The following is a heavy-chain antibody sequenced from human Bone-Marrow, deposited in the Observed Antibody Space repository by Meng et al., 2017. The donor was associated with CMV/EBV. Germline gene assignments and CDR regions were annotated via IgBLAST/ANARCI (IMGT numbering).Heavy chain of an antibody. Sequence: GESLKISCAASGFTFSSYWMSWVRQAPGKGLEWVANIKQDGGEKYYVDSVKGRFTISRDNAKNSLYLQMNSLRAEDTAVYYCARDRESVVVPVSLQEGFDPWGQGTLVTVSS. CDR3: ARDRESVVVPVSLQEGFDP. D-gene: IGHD2-2*01. V-gene: IGHV3-7*01. CDR2: IKQDGGEK. CDR1: GFTFSSYW. J-gene: IGHJ5*02.